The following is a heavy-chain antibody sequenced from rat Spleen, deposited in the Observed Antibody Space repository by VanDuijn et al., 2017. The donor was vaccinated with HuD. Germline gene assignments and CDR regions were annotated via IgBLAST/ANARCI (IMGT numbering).Heavy chain of an antibody. CDR2: MRYDGDT. D-gene: IGHD1-9*01. CDR1: GFSLTGNH. Sequence: QVQLKESGPGLVQPSQTLSLTCTVSGFSLTGNHIHWVRQPPGKGLEWMGRMRYDGDTYYNSALKSRLSISRDTSKNHVFLKMNSLQPEDTGTYYCARHPYYGYNYPYWYFDFWGPGTMVTVSS. V-gene: IGHV2-63*01. J-gene: IGHJ1*01. CDR3: ARHPYYGYNYPYWYFDF.